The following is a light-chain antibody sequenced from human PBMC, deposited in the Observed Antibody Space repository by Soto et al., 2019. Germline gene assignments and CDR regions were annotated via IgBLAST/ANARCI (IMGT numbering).Light chain of an antibody. CDR1: QSISSW. CDR3: QQYNSYSGT. Sequence: DIQMTKSNSTLSASVGDRVTITCRASQSISSWLAWYQQKPGKAPKLLIYDASSLESGVPSRFSGSGSGTEFTLTISSLQPDDFATYYCQQYNSYSGTFGQGTK. V-gene: IGKV1-5*01. CDR2: DAS. J-gene: IGKJ1*01.